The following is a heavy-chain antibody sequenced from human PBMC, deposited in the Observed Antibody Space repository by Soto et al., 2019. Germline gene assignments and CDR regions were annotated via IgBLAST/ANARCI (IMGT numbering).Heavy chain of an antibody. Sequence: SETLSLTCTVSGGSINSYFWSWIRQPPGKGLEWLGYISYSGSTSYNPSLKSRVTISVDTSQNQFSLRLSSVTASDTAVYYCARYHYDSSGYYYYLDSWGQGTLVTVSS. J-gene: IGHJ4*02. CDR2: ISYSGST. V-gene: IGHV4-59*08. D-gene: IGHD3-22*01. CDR1: GGSINSYF. CDR3: ARYHYDSSGYYYYLDS.